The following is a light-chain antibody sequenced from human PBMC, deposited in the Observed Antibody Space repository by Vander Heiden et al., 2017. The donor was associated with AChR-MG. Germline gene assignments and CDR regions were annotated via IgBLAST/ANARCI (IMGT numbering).Light chain of an antibody. CDR2: GAS. CDR1: QSVSSN. CDR3: QQYNNWPLT. V-gene: IGKV3D-15*01. J-gene: IGKJ4*01. Sequence: DIVQTQSPATLSVSPGERATLSCRASQSVSSNLAWYQQKPGQAPRLLIYGASTRATGIPARFSGSGSGTDFTLTISSLQSEDFAVYYCQQYNNWPLTFGGGTKVEIK.